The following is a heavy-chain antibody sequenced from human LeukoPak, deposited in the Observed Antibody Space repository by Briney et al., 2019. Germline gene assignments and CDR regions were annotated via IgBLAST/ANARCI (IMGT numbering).Heavy chain of an antibody. Sequence: GGSLRLSCSASGFTFSGYAMHWVRQAPGKGLEWVANINQDGSEKYYVDSVKGRFTISRDNAKSSLYLQMNSLRAEDTAVYYCARESGSGYDYWGQGTLVTVSS. J-gene: IGHJ4*02. CDR1: GFTFSGYA. D-gene: IGHD5-12*01. CDR3: ARESGSGYDY. V-gene: IGHV3-7*04. CDR2: INQDGSEK.